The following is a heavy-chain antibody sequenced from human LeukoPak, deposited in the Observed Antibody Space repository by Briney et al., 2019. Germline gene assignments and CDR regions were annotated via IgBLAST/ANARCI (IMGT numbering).Heavy chain of an antibody. J-gene: IGHJ4*02. D-gene: IGHD3-3*01. CDR3: AKNQYYDFWSGCYFDY. V-gene: IGHV3-9*01. CDR1: GFTFDDYA. Sequence: GRSLRLSCAASGFTFDDYAMHWVRQAPGKGLEWVSGISWNSGSIGYADSVKGRFTISRDNARNSLYLQMHSLRAEDTALYYCAKNQYYDFWSGCYFDYWGQRTLVTVSS. CDR2: ISWNSGSI.